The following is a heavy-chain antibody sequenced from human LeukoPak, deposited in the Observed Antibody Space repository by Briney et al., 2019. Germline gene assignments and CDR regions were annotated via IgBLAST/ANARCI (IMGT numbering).Heavy chain of an antibody. D-gene: IGHD2-8*01. Sequence: GGSLRLSCAASGFTFSSYWMQWVRQAPGKGLVWVSRINSDGSSTNYADAVKGRFTISRDNAKNTLYLQMNSLRTAETAVYYCARGEGVSRYWGQGTLVTVSS. CDR1: GFTFSSYW. CDR2: INSDGSST. V-gene: IGHV3-74*01. J-gene: IGHJ4*02. CDR3: ARGEGVSRY.